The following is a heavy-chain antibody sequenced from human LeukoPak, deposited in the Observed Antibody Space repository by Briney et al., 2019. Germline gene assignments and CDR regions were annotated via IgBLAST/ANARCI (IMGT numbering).Heavy chain of an antibody. CDR2: ISGSGGST. V-gene: IGHV3-23*01. CDR3: AKGRYYYDSSDAFEI. Sequence: GSLRLSCAASGFTFSSYAMSWVRQAPGKGLEWVSAISGSGGSTYYADSVKGRFTISRDNSKNTLYLQMNSLRAEDTAVYHCAKGRYYYDSSDAFEIWGQGTMVTVSS. J-gene: IGHJ3*02. D-gene: IGHD3-22*01. CDR1: GFTFSSYA.